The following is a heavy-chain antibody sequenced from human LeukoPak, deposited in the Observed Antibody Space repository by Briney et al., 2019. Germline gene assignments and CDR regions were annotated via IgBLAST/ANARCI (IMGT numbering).Heavy chain of an antibody. V-gene: IGHV3-15*01. CDR1: GFTFSNAW. CDR3: TTVSYCGGDCPGV. J-gene: IGHJ4*02. CDR2: IKSKTDGGTT. Sequence: GGSLRLSCAASGFTFSNAWMSWVRQAPGKGLEWVGRIKSKTDGGTTDYAAPVKGRFTISRDDSKNTLYLQTNSLKTEDTAVYYCTTVSYCGGDCPGVWGQGTLVTVSS. D-gene: IGHD2-21*02.